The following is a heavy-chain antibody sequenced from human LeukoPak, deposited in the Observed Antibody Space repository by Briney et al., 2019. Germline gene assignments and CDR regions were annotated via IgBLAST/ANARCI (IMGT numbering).Heavy chain of an antibody. CDR3: ARDHPHYYGSGSYYGEIFDY. CDR2: ISAYNGNT. V-gene: IGHV1-18*01. D-gene: IGHD3-10*01. J-gene: IGHJ4*02. Sequence: ASVKVSCKAPGYTFTSYGISWVRQAPGQGLEWMGWISAYNGNTNYAQKLQGRVTMTTDTSTSTAYMELRSLRSDDTAVYYCARDHPHYYGSGSYYGEIFDYWGQGTLVTVSS. CDR1: GYTFTSYG.